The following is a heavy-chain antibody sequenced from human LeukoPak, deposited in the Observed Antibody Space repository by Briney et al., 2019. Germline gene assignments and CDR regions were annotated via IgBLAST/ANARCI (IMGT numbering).Heavy chain of an antibody. J-gene: IGHJ6*03. CDR3: ARGVGGTGYFSLIYYYYYMDV. CDR2: MNPNSGNT. D-gene: IGHD3-9*01. CDR1: GYTFTSYD. Sequence: ASVKVSCKASGYTFTSYDINWVRQATGQGLEWMGWMNPNSGNTGYAQKFQGRVTMTRNTSISTAYMELSSLRSEDTAVYYCARGVGGTGYFSLIYYYYYMDVWGKGTTVTISS. V-gene: IGHV1-8*01.